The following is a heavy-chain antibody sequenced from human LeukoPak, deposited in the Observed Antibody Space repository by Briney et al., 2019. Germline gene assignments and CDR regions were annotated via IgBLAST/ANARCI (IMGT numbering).Heavy chain of an antibody. CDR1: GFTFDDYG. CDR2: INWHGGST. CDR3: ARTVSSAGWSDDAFDI. Sequence: GGSLRLSCAASGFTFDDYGMSWARHAPGKGLEWVSGINWHGGSTGYADPVKGRFTISRDNAKNFLYLQMNSLRAEDTALYYCARTVSSAGWSDDAFDIWGQGTMVTVSS. D-gene: IGHD6-19*01. V-gene: IGHV3-20*04. J-gene: IGHJ3*02.